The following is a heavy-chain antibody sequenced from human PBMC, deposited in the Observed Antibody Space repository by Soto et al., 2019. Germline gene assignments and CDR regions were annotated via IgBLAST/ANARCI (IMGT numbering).Heavy chain of an antibody. CDR2: IIPIFGTA. J-gene: IGHJ4*02. Sequence: GASVKVSCKASGGTFSSYSISWVLQAPGQGLEWMGGIIPIFGTANYAQKFQGRVTITADESTSTAYMELSSLRSEDTAVYYCARFGGYGYFDYWGQGTLVTVSS. CDR3: ARFGGYGYFDY. D-gene: IGHD3-16*01. CDR1: GGTFSSYS. V-gene: IGHV1-69*13.